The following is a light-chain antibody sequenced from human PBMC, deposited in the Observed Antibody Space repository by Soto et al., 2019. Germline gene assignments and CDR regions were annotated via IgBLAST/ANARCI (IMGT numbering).Light chain of an antibody. CDR2: GPS. Sequence: EIVLAQSPGTLSLSPGERATVSCRSSQSIDSGYLAWYQHKPGQAPRLLIYGPSTRATGIPGRFSGSGSGRDFTLTISRLEPEDFAVYYCQQYGSSTWTFGQGTKVDI. V-gene: IGKV3-20*01. CDR1: QSIDSGY. CDR3: QQYGSSTWT. J-gene: IGKJ1*01.